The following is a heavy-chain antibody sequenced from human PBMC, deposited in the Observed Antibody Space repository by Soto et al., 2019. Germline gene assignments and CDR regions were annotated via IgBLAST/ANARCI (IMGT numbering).Heavy chain of an antibody. CDR1: GFTFSSYS. CDR3: AKDRAGNSVNGMDV. Sequence: QAQLVESGGGVVQPGRSLRLSCAASGFTFSSYSMHWVRQAPGKGLEWVAVLTYDGTKNYYADSVMGRFAISRDNSKNTLFLQMNSLRAEDTAVYYCAKDRAGNSVNGMDVWGQGTTVTVFS. J-gene: IGHJ6*02. CDR2: LTYDGTKN. V-gene: IGHV3-30*18. D-gene: IGHD1-1*01.